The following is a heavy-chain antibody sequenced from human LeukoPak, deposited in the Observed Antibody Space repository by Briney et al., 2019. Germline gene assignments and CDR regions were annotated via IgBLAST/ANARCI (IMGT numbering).Heavy chain of an antibody. CDR2: IYYSGST. D-gene: IGHD6-13*01. CDR3: SRKKWVGISS. Sequence: SGTLSLTCTVSGGSISSSSYYWGWIRQPPGKGLEWIGSIYYSGSTYYNPSLKSRVTISVDTSKNQFSLKLSSVTAADTAVYFCSRKKWVGISSWGQGTLVTVSS. V-gene: IGHV4-39*01. J-gene: IGHJ5*02. CDR1: GGSISSSSYY.